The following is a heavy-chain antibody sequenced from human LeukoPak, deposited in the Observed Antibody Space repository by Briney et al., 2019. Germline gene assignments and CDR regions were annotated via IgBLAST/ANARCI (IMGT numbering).Heavy chain of an antibody. J-gene: IGHJ4*02. CDR3: ARDQRYYDTSGYYNDY. CDR1: GYTFTSYG. Sequence: ASVKVSCKASGYTFTSYGISWVRQAPGQGLEWMGWISAYNGNTNYAQKLQGRVTMTTDTSTSTAYMELRSLRSDDTAVYYCARDQRYYDTSGYYNDYWGQGTLVTVSS. CDR2: ISAYNGNT. D-gene: IGHD3-22*01. V-gene: IGHV1-18*01.